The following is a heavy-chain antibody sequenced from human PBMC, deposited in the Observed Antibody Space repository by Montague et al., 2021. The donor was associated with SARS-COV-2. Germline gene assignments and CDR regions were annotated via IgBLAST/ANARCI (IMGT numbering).Heavy chain of an antibody. D-gene: IGHD5-12*01. CDR2: VNHSGST. CDR1: GGSFSGYY. V-gene: IGHV4-34*01. CDR3: AREVGRGYSGYEGEY. J-gene: IGHJ4*02. Sequence: SETLSLTCAVYGGSFSGYYWSWIRQPPGKGLEWIGEVNHSGSTNXNPSLKSRVTISVDTSKNQFSLKLSSVTAADTAVYYCAREVGRGYSGYEGEYWGQGTLVTVSP.